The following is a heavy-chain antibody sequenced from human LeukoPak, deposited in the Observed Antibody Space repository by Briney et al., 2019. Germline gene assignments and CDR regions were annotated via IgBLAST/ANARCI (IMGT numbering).Heavy chain of an antibody. J-gene: IGHJ4*02. CDR3: ARGQQWLVYFDY. CDR2: ISGYNDDT. D-gene: IGHD6-19*01. Sequence: ASVKVSCKASGYTFTSYDINWVRQAPGQGLEWMGWISGYNDDTNYAQKVQGRVTMTTDTSTSTAYMELRTLRSDDTAVYYCARGQQWLVYFDYWGQGSLVTVSS. CDR1: GYTFTSYD. V-gene: IGHV1-18*01.